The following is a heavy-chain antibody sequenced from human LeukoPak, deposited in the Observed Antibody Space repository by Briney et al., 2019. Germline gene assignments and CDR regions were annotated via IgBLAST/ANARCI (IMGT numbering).Heavy chain of an antibody. V-gene: IGHV4-59*01. D-gene: IGHD2-21*02. CDR1: GGSISSYY. CDR2: IYYSGST. CDR3: ARAAYCGGDCYSGYFDY. Sequence: SEALSFTCTVSGGSISSYYWSWIRQPPGKGLEWIGYIYYSGSTNYNPSLKSRVTISVDTSKNQFSLKLSSVTAADTAVYYCARAAYCGGDCYSGYFDYWGQGTLVTVSS. J-gene: IGHJ4*02.